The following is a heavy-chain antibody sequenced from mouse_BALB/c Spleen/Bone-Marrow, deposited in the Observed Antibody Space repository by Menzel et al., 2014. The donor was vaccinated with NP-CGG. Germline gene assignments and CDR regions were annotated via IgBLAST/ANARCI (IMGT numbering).Heavy chain of an antibody. CDR3: ARPRDYYGYFDV. J-gene: IGHJ1*01. D-gene: IGHD2-4*01. CDR1: GFDFSRYW. CDR2: INADSSTK. Sequence: EVKLLESGGGLVQPGGSLKLSCAASGFDFSRYWMSWVRQAPGKGLEWIGEINADSSTKKYTPSLKDKFIISRDNAKNTLHLQMSKVRYEDTALYYCARPRDYYGYFDVWGAGTTVTVSS. V-gene: IGHV4-1*02.